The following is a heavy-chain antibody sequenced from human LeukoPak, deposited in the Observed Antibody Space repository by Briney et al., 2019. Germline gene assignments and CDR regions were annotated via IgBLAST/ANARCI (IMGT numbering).Heavy chain of an antibody. V-gene: IGHV3-30*01. CDR2: ISSDGSKT. CDR3: ARDSTYWYDSGSSGPHYFDY. D-gene: IGHD3-10*01. Sequence: GGSLRPSCAASGFIFSNYAMHWVRQAPGKGLEGVALISSDGSKTYHADSVKGRFSISRDNSKNTLYLQLNSLRAEDTSVYYCARDSTYWYDSGSSGPHYFDYWGQGTLVTVSS. CDR1: GFIFSNYA. J-gene: IGHJ4*02.